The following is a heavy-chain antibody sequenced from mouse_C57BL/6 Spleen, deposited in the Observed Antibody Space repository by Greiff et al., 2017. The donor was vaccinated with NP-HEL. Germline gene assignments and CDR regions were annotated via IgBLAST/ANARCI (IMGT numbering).Heavy chain of an antibody. D-gene: IGHD1-1*01. CDR2: IDPSDSYT. CDR1: GYTFTSYW. V-gene: IGHV1-69*01. CDR3: ARFFPRVITTVVATEYAMDY. J-gene: IGHJ4*01. Sequence: QVQLQQSGAELVMPGASVKLSCKASGYTFTSYWMHWVKQRPGQGLEWIGEIDPSDSYTNYNQKFKGKSTLTVDKSSSTAYMQLSSLTSEDSAVYYCARFFPRVITTVVATEYAMDYWGQGTSVTVSS.